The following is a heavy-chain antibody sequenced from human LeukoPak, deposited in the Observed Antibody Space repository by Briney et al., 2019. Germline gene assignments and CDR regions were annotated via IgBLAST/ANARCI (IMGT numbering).Heavy chain of an antibody. D-gene: IGHD2-15*01. J-gene: IGHJ4*02. CDR2: IKESGSEK. Sequence: GGSLRLSCAASGFTFDYYWLTWVRQAPGKGLEWLANIKESGSEKYYVDSVKGRFTISRYNAKNSLYLQMNSLRVEDTAVYYCARGWGERGKCRGGTCNSQQFDYWGRRTLVTVSS. V-gene: IGHV3-7*01. CDR1: GFTFDYYW. CDR3: ARGWGERGKCRGGTCNSQQFDY.